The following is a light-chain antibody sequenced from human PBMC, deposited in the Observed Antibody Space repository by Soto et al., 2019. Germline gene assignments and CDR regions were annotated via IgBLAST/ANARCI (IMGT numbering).Light chain of an antibody. CDR3: QQYNTYWT. V-gene: IGKV1-5*01. Sequence: DIHLTQSPSTLSASVGDRVTITCRASQTISHWLAWYQQKPGKAPKLLIFDASSFENGVPSRFSGSGSGTEFTLTITGLQPDDFATYYCQQYNTYWTFGQGPKVEI. CDR2: DAS. CDR1: QTISHW. J-gene: IGKJ1*01.